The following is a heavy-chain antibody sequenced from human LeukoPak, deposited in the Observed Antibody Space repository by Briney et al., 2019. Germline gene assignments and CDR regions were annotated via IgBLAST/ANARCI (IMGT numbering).Heavy chain of an antibody. V-gene: IGHV3-74*01. J-gene: IGHJ6*03. CDR2: INTDGSRT. Sequence: GGSLRLSCAASGFTFSSYWMHWVRQAPGKGLVWVSRINTDGSRTSYVDSVKGRFTISRDNAKNTVYLQMNSLRVEETAVYYCARGGLPTHYYYMDVWGKGTTVTISS. D-gene: IGHD3-10*01. CDR3: ARGGLPTHYYYMDV. CDR1: GFTFSSYW.